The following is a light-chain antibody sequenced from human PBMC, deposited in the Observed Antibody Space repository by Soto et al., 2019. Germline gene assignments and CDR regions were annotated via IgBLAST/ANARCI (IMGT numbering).Light chain of an antibody. J-gene: IGKJ4*01. CDR3: QQTNSFPLT. V-gene: IGKV3-15*01. CDR1: QSITGN. Sequence: DIVMTQSPATLSVSPGEGATLSCRASQSITGNLTWYQQKPGQAPRLLIYDASTRATGIPARFSGSGSGTEFTLTISSLQSEDFATYYCQQTNSFPLTFGGGTKVEIK. CDR2: DAS.